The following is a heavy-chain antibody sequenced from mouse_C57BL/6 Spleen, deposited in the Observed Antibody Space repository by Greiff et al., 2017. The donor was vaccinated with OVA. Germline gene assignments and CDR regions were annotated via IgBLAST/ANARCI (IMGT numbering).Heavy chain of an antibody. V-gene: IGHV1-26*01. J-gene: IGHJ3*01. Sequence: EVKLQQSGPELVKPGASVKISCKASGYTFTDYYMNWVKQSHGKSLEWIGDINPNNGGTSYNQKFKGKATLTVDKSSSTAYMELRSLTSEDSEVYYCAKEGYDAFAYWGQGTLVTVSA. CDR2: INPNNGGT. CDR1: GYTFTDYY. D-gene: IGHD2-2*01. CDR3: AKEGYDAFAY.